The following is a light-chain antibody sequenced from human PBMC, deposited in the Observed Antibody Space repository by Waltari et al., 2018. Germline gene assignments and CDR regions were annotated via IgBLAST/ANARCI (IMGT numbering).Light chain of an antibody. CDR2: VNSDGSH. J-gene: IGLJ3*02. Sequence: QLVLTQSPSASASLGASVKLTCTLRSGHSSNITAWHQQQPEKGPRYWMKVNSDGSHSKGDEIPDRFSGSSSGAERYLTISNLQSEDEADYFCQTGGHGTWVFGGGTKLTVL. CDR1: SGHSSNI. CDR3: QTGGHGTWV. V-gene: IGLV4-69*01.